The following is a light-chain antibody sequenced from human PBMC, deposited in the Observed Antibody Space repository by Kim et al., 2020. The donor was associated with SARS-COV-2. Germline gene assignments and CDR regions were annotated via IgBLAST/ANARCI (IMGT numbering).Light chain of an antibody. CDR2: GNV. V-gene: IGLV1-44*01. CDR1: RSSHGRSP. CDR3: AAWDEGLDGFLV. Sequence: SCSVNRSSHGRSPVNWYQHEPGTAPKLLIYGNVDQPSGVPGRFTASKSDASAALAISGLQSEDETTYYCAAWDEGLDGFLVFGGGTQLTVL. J-gene: IGLJ2*01.